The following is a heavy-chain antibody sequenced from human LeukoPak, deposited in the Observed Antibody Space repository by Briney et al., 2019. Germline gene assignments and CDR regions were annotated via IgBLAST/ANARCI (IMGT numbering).Heavy chain of an antibody. Sequence: PSETLSLTCPVSGCSISSYYLSWIRQPPGKGLEWVGYFYYSGSTNYNPSLKSRVTISVDTSKNQFSLKLSSVTAADTAVYYCARDHLVGSSSFYYYYGMDVWGQGTTVTVSS. CDR3: ARDHLVGSSSFYYYYGMDV. J-gene: IGHJ6*02. V-gene: IGHV4-59*01. D-gene: IGHD6-13*01. CDR1: GCSISSYY. CDR2: FYYSGST.